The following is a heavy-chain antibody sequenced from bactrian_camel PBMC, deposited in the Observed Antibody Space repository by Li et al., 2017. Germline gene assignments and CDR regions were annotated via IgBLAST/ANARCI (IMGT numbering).Heavy chain of an antibody. V-gene: IGHV3S68*01. CDR3: AADYRRGWSCSVDRSDYNN. CDR1: GYTFSSRSC. J-gene: IGHJ4*01. Sequence: HVQLVESGGGSVQSGGSLRLSCVVSGYTFSSRSCMGWFRQAPDKEREGVAIIWPGGGRTNYADSVKGRFTISQDNAKNTLNLQMNNLLPEDSAAYYCAADYRRGWSCSVDRSDYNNWGQGTQVTVS. D-gene: IGHD2*01. CDR2: IWPGGGRT.